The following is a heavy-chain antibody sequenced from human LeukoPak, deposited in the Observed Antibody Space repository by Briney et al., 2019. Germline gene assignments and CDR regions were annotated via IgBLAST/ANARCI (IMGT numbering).Heavy chain of an antibody. Sequence: PGGSLRLSCAASGFTFSTNAMSWVRQAPGKGLEWVSFIDTTTSYKYYADSVKGRFTISRDNAKNSLYLQMNSLSAEDTAVYYCAKDRFSYYYDDSGYYPFDYWGQGTLVTVSS. CDR3: AKDRFSYYYDDSGYYPFDY. CDR2: IDTTTSYK. D-gene: IGHD3-22*01. V-gene: IGHV3-21*01. CDR1: GFTFSTNA. J-gene: IGHJ4*02.